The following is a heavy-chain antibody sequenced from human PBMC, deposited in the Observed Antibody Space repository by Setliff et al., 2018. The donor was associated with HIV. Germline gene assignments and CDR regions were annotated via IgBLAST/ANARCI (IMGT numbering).Heavy chain of an antibody. V-gene: IGHV4-4*02. Sequence: SETLSLTCAVSGDFVSRNCWSWVRQSLEKGLEWIGETCNGVAINLNPFPRGLVIMSVDPPRNQFSLQVASVTAADTAVYHCAQNYGWSMGYWGQGVLVTVSS. CDR1: GDFVSRNC. J-gene: IGHJ4*02. CDR2: TCNGVAI. CDR3: AQNYGWSMGY. D-gene: IGHD2-8*02.